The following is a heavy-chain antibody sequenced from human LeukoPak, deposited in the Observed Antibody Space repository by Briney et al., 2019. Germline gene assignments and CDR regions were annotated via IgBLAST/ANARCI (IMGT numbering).Heavy chain of an antibody. D-gene: IGHD3-22*01. CDR1: GYTFTSYG. V-gene: IGHV1-18*01. J-gene: IGHJ4*02. Sequence: ASVKVSCKASGYTFTSYGISGVRQAPGQGLEGMGWISAYNGNTNYAQKLQGRVTMTTDTSTSTAYMELRSLRSDDTAVYYCARATDNYYDSSGLIDYWGQGTLVTVSS. CDR3: ARATDNYYDSSGLIDY. CDR2: ISAYNGNT.